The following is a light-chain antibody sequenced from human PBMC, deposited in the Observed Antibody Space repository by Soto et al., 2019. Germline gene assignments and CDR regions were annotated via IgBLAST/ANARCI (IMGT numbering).Light chain of an antibody. J-gene: IGKJ4*01. CDR3: QQYGSSPS. CDR2: DAS. CDR1: QSVSTNY. V-gene: IGKV3D-20*01. Sequence: EIVMTQSPATLSVSPGERATLSCRASQSVSTNYLAWYQQKPGLAPRLLIYDASSRATGISDRFSGSGSGTDFTLTISRLEPEDFAVYYCQQYGSSPSFGGGTKVDI.